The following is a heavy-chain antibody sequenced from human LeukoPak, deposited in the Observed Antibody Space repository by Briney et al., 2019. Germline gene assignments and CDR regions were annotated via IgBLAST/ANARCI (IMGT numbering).Heavy chain of an antibody. D-gene: IGHD3-9*01. Sequence: GGSLRLSCAASGFTFSSYAMHWVRQAPGKGLEWVAVISYDGSNKYYADSVKGRFTISRDNSKNTLYLQMNSLRAEDTAVYYCAREGSAYYDILTGYYSFYYYYGMDVWGQGTTVTVSS. CDR3: AREGSAYYDILTGYYSFYYYYGMDV. CDR1: GFTFSSYA. V-gene: IGHV3-30-3*01. CDR2: ISYDGSNK. J-gene: IGHJ6*02.